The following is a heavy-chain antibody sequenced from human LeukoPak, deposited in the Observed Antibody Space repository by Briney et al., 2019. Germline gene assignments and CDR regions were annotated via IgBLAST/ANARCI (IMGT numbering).Heavy chain of an antibody. D-gene: IGHD5-18*01. CDR3: AKDRRPEGSYGYFDY. J-gene: IGHJ4*02. CDR2: ISSSGGNT. Sequence: GGSLRLSCAASGFTFSSNGRNGVRQARGKGLEGVSSISSSGGNTYYVGSVKGRFTISRDNSKNTLFLQMNNLRVEDTAVYYCAKDRRPEGSYGYFDYCGQGTLVTVSS. CDR1: GFTFSSNG. V-gene: IGHV3-23*01.